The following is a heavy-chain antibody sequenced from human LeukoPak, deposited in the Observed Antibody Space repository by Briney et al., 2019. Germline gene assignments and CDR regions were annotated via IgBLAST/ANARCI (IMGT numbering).Heavy chain of an antibody. Sequence: SETLSLTCTASGGSISSYYWSWIRQPAGKGLEWIGRIYTSGSTNYNPSLKSRVTISVDKSKNQFSLKLSSVTAADTAVYYCARGYSSSFDYWGQGTLVTVSS. CDR3: ARGYSSSFDY. D-gene: IGHD6-19*01. CDR1: GGSISSYY. J-gene: IGHJ4*02. V-gene: IGHV4-4*07. CDR2: IYTSGST.